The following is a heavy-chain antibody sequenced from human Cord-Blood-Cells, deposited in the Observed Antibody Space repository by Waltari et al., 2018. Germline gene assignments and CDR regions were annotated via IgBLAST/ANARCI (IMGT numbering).Heavy chain of an antibody. CDR3: AKDGTYCGGDCYFNPDY. D-gene: IGHD2-21*01. CDR1: GFTFSSYA. Sequence: EVQLLESGGGLVQPGGSLRLSCAASGFTFSSYAMSWVRHAPGKGLEWVSAISGSGGSTYYADSVKGRFTISRDNSKNTLYLQMNSLRAEDTAVYYCAKDGTYCGGDCYFNPDYWGQGTLVTVSS. CDR2: ISGSGGST. J-gene: IGHJ4*02. V-gene: IGHV3-23*01.